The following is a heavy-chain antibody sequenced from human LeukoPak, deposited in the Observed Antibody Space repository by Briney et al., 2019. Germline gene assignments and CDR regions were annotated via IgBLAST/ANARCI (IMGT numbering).Heavy chain of an antibody. D-gene: IGHD1/OR15-1a*01. J-gene: IGHJ4*02. V-gene: IGHV3-13*01. CDR3: VRQTTRTDRSYFDY. CDR1: GFTFSSYD. CDR2: IGAAGDT. Sequence: GGSLRLSGAASGFTFSSYDMHWVRQATRKGLEWVSAIGAAGDTYYPGSVKGRFTISRENAKNSLYLQVNSLRAGDTAVYYCVRQTTRTDRSYFDYWGQGPLVTVSS.